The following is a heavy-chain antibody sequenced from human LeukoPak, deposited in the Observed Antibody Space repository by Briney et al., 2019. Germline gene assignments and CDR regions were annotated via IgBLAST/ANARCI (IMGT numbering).Heavy chain of an antibody. CDR1: GFTVSSNY. CDR2: IYSCGST. CDR3: AKEALNSPGSYYSSLDY. Sequence: GGSLRLSCAASGFTVSSNYMSWVRQAPGKGLEWVSVIYSCGSTYYADSVKGRFTISRDNSKNTLYLQMNSLRAEDTAVYYCAKEALNSPGSYYSSLDYWGQGTLVTVSS. V-gene: IGHV3-66*03. J-gene: IGHJ4*02. D-gene: IGHD3-10*01.